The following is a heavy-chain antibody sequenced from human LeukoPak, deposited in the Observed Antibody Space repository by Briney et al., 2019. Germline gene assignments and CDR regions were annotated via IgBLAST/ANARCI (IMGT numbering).Heavy chain of an antibody. Sequence: SETLSLTCTVSGGSISSSSYYWGWIRQPPGKGLEWIGSIYCSGSTYYNPSLKSRVTISVDTSKNQFSLKLSSVTAADTAVYYCARQRDGYNHTPWGQGTMVTVSS. J-gene: IGHJ3*01. CDR3: ARQRDGYNHTP. CDR1: GGSISSSSYY. CDR2: IYCSGST. D-gene: IGHD5-24*01. V-gene: IGHV4-39*01.